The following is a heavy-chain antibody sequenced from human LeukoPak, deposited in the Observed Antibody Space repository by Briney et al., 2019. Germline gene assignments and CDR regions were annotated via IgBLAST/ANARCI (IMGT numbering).Heavy chain of an antibody. Sequence: PGGSLRLSCGASGFTFSSYGMHWVRQAPGKGLEWVSSISSSSSYIYYADSVKGRFTISRDNAENSLYLQMNSLRAEDTAVYYCARADRYNWNDRGDYWGQGTLVTVSS. V-gene: IGHV3-21*01. CDR1: GFTFSSYG. CDR2: ISSSSSYI. D-gene: IGHD1-20*01. J-gene: IGHJ4*02. CDR3: ARADRYNWNDRGDY.